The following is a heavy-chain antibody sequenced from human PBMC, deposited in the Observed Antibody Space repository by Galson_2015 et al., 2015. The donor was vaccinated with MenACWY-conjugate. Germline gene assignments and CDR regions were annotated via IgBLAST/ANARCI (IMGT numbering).Heavy chain of an antibody. J-gene: IGHJ4*02. CDR1: GFTFSSFA. CDR3: AKVAGYCSDDTCYSDY. Sequence: SLRLSCAASGFTFSSFAMSWVRQAPGKGLEWVSALSDSGGPTHHADSLEGRVTKFTENPLRTPYLQMNSLRAEDTAVYYCAKVAGYCSDDTCYSDYWGQGTLVTVSS. V-gene: IGHV3-23*01. D-gene: IGHD2-15*01. CDR2: LSDSGGPT.